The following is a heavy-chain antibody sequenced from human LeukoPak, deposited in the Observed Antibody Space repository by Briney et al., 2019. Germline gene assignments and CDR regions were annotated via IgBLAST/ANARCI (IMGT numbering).Heavy chain of an antibody. CDR1: GFSSSNYA. CDR3: ARGIRATLVGIGSYI. Sequence: GRSLRLSCAESGFSSSNYAMHWVRQAPGKGLEWMAVISYDGSNKDCADSVKGRFTISRDNSKNTLYLQVNGLRTEDTAVYYCARGIRATLVGIGSYIWGQGTMVTVSS. CDR2: ISYDGSNK. V-gene: IGHV3-30-3*02. D-gene: IGHD3-3*01. J-gene: IGHJ3*02.